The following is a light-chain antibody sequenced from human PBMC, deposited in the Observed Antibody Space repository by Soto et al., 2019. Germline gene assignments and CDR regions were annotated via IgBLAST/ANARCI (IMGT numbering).Light chain of an antibody. CDR2: AAS. CDR1: QNIDTY. Sequence: DIQMTQSPSSLSASVGDSVTITCRTSQNIDTYLNWYQQNPGKAPKLLISAASSLQGGVPSRFSGSGSGTDFTLTITSLQAEDFATYYSQQTYDNPRTFGQGTKVESK. CDR3: QQTYDNPRT. V-gene: IGKV1-39*01. J-gene: IGKJ1*01.